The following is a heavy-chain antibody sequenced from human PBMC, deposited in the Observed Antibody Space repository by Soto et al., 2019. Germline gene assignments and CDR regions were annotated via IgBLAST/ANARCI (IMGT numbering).Heavy chain of an antibody. Sequence: PGGSLRLSCAAPGLTFSSYGMHWVRKAPGKGLEWVAVISHEGSNKIYADSVKGRFTISRDKSKNTLYMQMNSVRAEDTAVYYCAKWAYCSGGSCYSHYYDGMDVWGQGTTVTVSS. V-gene: IGHV3-30*18. D-gene: IGHD2-15*01. CDR3: AKWAYCSGGSCYSHYYDGMDV. J-gene: IGHJ6*02. CDR1: GLTFSSYG. CDR2: ISHEGSNK.